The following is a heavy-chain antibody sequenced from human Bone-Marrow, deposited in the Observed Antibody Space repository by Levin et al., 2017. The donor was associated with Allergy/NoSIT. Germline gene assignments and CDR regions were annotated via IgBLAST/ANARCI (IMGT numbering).Heavy chain of an antibody. CDR3: ARESVYYGSGSWIDC. J-gene: IGHJ4*02. CDR2: IYYPGNT. Sequence: SCTVSGESVSSGGFYWTWIRQYPGKGLEWIGHIYYPGNTSYNPSLKSRVSISEDRSKNQFSLKLDSVTAADTAVYYCARESVYYGSGSWIDCWGQGTLVTVSS. D-gene: IGHD3-10*01. CDR1: GESVSSGGFY. V-gene: IGHV4-31*02.